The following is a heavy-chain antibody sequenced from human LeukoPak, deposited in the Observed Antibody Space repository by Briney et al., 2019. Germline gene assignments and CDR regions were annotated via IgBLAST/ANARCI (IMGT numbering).Heavy chain of an antibody. V-gene: IGHV3-30*02. CDR1: GFTFSSYG. D-gene: IGHD4-17*01. Sequence: GGSLRLSCAASGFTFSSYGMHWVRQAPGKGLEWVAFIRYDGSNKYYADSVKGRFTISRDNSKNTLYLQMNSLRAEDTAVYYCAKRGTVTTFGHCDYWGQGTLVTVSS. CDR2: IRYDGSNK. CDR3: AKRGTVTTFGHCDY. J-gene: IGHJ4*02.